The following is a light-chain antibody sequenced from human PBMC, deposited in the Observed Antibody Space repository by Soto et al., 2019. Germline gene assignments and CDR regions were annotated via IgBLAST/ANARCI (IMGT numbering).Light chain of an antibody. V-gene: IGKV3-11*01. CDR3: QQRSNWPT. J-gene: IGKJ4*01. Sequence: EIVLTQSPATLSLSPGESAPLSCRASQSVSNFIAWYQQKPGQAPRLLIYDAFHRATGIPARFRGSGSGTDFTLTISSLEPEDFAVYYRQQRSNWPTVGGGTKGAIK. CDR2: DAF. CDR1: QSVSNF.